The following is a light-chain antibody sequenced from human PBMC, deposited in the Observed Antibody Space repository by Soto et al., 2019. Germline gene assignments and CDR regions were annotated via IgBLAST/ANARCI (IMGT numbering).Light chain of an antibody. V-gene: IGKV1-12*01. CDR1: QGIDNW. CDR3: QQAHTFPPS. J-gene: IGKJ4*01. CDR2: AAT. Sequence: DIQMTPSPSSVSASVGDRVTITCRASQGIDNWLAWYQQKPGKAPKLLIFAATSVQSGVPSRFSGSRSGTDFSLTISSLQPDDFATYFCQQAHTFPPSFGTGTKVEI.